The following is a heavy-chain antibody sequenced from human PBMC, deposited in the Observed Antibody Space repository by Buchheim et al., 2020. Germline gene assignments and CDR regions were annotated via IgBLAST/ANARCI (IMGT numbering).Heavy chain of an antibody. V-gene: IGHV4-39*01. CDR2: IYYSGST. D-gene: IGHD5-24*01. CDR1: GASISSSNYY. J-gene: IGHJ4*02. Sequence: QLQLQESGPGLVKPSETLSLTCTVSGASISSSNYYWGWIRQPPGKGMEWIGSIYYSGSTYYNPSLKSRVTISVDTSKNQFSLKLSSVTASDTAAYCCARRRGDGYFPFDYWGQGTL. CDR3: ARRRGDGYFPFDY.